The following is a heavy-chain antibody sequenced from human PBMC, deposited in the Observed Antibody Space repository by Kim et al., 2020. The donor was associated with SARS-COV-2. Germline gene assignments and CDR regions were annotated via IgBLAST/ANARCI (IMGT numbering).Heavy chain of an antibody. CDR3: ARSPVTTGLYIEY. Sequence: GGSLRLSCAASGFALTANAMTLVRQAPWKGLEWVSTISGHGDSINYGDSVRGRFTVYRDNHKNTVSLPTNSLTNEDTAVYYCARSPVTTGLYIEYWGRGTLDTVAS. CDR2: ISGHGDSI. V-gene: IGHV3-23*01. CDR1: GFALTANA. J-gene: IGHJ4*02. D-gene: IGHD4-4*01.